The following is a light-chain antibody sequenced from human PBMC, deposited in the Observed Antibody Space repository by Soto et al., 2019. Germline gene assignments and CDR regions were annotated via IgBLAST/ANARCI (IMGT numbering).Light chain of an antibody. Sequence: EIVMTQSPATLSVSPGERATLSCRASQSVSSNLAWYQQKPGQAPRLLIYASSTRATAIPARFSGSGSGTEFTLTIGSLQSKDFATYYCQEANSFPVTFGQGTRLEIK. J-gene: IGKJ5*01. CDR2: ASS. CDR1: QSVSSN. CDR3: QEANSFPVT. V-gene: IGKV3-15*01.